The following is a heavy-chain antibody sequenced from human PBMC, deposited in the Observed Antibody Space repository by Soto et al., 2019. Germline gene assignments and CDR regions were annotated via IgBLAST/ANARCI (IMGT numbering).Heavy chain of an antibody. CDR1: GYTFTGYY. CDR2: LNSNTGGT. D-gene: IGHD3-16*01. Sequence: QVRLVQSGAEVKKPGASVKVSCKASGYTFTGYYMHWVRQAPGQGLEWMGWLNSNTGGTNYAQRFQGRVTMTSDTPISTANMESSRLTSDDTAVYYCARNDYFLTFGYYQFRWFDPWGQGTLVTVCS. J-gene: IGHJ5*02. CDR3: ARNDYFLTFGYYQFRWFDP. V-gene: IGHV1-2*02.